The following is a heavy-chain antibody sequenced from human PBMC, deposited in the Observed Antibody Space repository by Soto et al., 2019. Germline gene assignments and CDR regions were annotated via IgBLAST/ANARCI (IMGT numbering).Heavy chain of an antibody. CDR2: IRYSGTT. J-gene: IGHJ4*02. CDR3: ARTDRHGARAAWF. D-gene: IGHD2-15*01. CDR1: GDSVYSASYT. V-gene: IGHV4-61*01. Sequence: SETLSLTCAVSGDSVYSASYTWVWIQQPPGKGLEWIGNIRYSGTTYYNPSLRSRVTRSLDTSKSHVSLSPTSVTSADAAVYYCARTDRHGARAAWFWGQGTLVTVSS.